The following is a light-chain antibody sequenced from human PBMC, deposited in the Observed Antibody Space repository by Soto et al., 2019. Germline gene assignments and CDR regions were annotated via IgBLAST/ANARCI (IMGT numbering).Light chain of an antibody. J-gene: IGKJ4*01. CDR1: QSVSSN. Sequence: EIALTQSPGPLSLSPGERATLPCRASQSVSSNYLAWYQQKPGQAPRLLIYDTSTRATGVPTRFSGSRSGAEFTLTINSLQSEDFAVYYCQHYNNWPLTFGGGTKVDIK. CDR2: DTS. CDR3: QHYNNWPLT. V-gene: IGKV3-15*01.